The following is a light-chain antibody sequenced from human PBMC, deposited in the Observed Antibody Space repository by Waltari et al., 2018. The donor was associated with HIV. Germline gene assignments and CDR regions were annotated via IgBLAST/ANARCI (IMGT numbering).Light chain of an antibody. J-gene: IGLJ1*01. Sequence: SYELTQPPSVSVSPGQTARITCSGDALPKQYAYWYQQKPGQDPMWVIYKDLERPAVMPGRFSGSSSGTTVTLTISGVQAEDEADYYCQSADSSDTFVFGSGTKVTVL. CDR1: ALPKQY. CDR3: QSADSSDTFV. CDR2: KDL. V-gene: IGLV3-25*03.